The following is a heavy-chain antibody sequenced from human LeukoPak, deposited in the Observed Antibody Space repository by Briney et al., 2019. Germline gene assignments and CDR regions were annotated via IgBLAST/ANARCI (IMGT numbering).Heavy chain of an antibody. Sequence: PGGSLRLSCAGSGFAFSSSWMHWVRQAPGKGLVWVSRMNSDGTTTNYADSVKGRFTISSDNSKNTLYLQMNSLRAEDTAVYYCAKGGGIGDYANWGQGTLVTVSS. CDR3: AKGGGIGDYAN. V-gene: IGHV3-74*01. CDR1: GFAFSSSW. J-gene: IGHJ4*02. CDR2: MNSDGTTT. D-gene: IGHD4-17*01.